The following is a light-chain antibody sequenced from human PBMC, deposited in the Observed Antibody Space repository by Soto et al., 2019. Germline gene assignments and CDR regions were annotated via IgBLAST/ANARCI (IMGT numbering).Light chain of an antibody. Sequence: QSVLTQPASVSGSPGQPITISCTGSSTDVGGYTYVSWYQQFPGKPPKLMIYEVSNRPSGVSNRFSGSKSGNTASLTISGLQAEDEADYYCSSYTSGSTLVFGGGTKVTVL. J-gene: IGLJ3*02. CDR2: EVS. V-gene: IGLV2-14*03. CDR1: STDVGGYTY. CDR3: SSYTSGSTLV.